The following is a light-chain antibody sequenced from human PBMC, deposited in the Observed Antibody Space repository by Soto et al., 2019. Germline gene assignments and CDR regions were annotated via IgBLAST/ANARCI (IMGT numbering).Light chain of an antibody. CDR1: QRVSSS. J-gene: IGKJ1*01. V-gene: IGKV3-15*01. Sequence: EIVMTQSPATLSLSPGERATLSCRASQRVSSSLAWYQPKPGQAPRLLLYGASTRATGIPARFSGSGPGTKGTLTIGSLQSEDFAVYDGQQYNNGWTCGQGTKVEVK. CDR2: GAS. CDR3: QQYNNGWT.